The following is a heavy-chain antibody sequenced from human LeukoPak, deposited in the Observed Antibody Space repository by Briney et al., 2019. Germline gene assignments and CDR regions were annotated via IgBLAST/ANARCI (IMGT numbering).Heavy chain of an antibody. CDR1: GGSISSYY. Sequence: SETLSLTCTVPGGSISSYYWSWIRQPPGKGLEWIGCIYYSGSTNYNPSLKSRVTISVDTSKNQFSLKLSSVTAADTAVYYCARVNNVAAGTWSFDYWGQGTLVTVSS. D-gene: IGHD6-13*01. CDR2: IYYSGST. J-gene: IGHJ4*02. V-gene: IGHV4-59*08. CDR3: ARVNNVAAGTWSFDY.